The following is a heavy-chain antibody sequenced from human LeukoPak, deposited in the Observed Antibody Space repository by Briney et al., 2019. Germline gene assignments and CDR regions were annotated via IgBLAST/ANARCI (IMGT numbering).Heavy chain of an antibody. J-gene: IGHJ4*02. D-gene: IGHD3-22*01. V-gene: IGHV3-48*01. CDR3: ARGGDSSYYGDY. CDR2: ISSGSGTI. CDR1: GFTFNTYS. Sequence: GGSLRLSCAASGFTFNTYSMNWVRQAPGKGLEWVSYISSGSGTIYYADSVKGRFTITRDNAKNSLYLQMNSLRAEDTAVYYCARGGDSSYYGDYWGQGTLVTVSS.